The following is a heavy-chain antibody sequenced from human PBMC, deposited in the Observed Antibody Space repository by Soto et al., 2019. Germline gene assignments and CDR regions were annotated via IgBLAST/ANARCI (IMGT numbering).Heavy chain of an antibody. CDR1: GGSISTSYW. CDR2: IYHSGST. V-gene: IGHV4-4*02. Sequence: QVQLLESGPGLVKPSGTLSLTCAVSGGSISTSYWWSWVRQPPEKGLEWIGDIYHSGSTNYNPSLKRPVTSSLVMCKVQFSLRLRSVTAADSAVYYCASGGDYRFAYWGQGTVVTVSS. D-gene: IGHD2-21*01. CDR3: ASGGDYRFAY. J-gene: IGHJ4*02.